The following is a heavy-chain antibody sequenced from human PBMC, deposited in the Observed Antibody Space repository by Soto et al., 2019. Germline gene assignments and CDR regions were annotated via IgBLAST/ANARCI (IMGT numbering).Heavy chain of an antibody. V-gene: IGHV4-4*02. CDR1: GGSISSTNW. J-gene: IGHJ4*02. Sequence: QVQLQQSGPRLARPSGTLSLTCVVSGGSISSTNWWTWVRQTPGKGLERIGEVYHTGSTKYNPSLKNRVTISLDKSNNQVSLHLKSVTAADTAVYYCATLPPRIVVVVLPIPSWGQGTLVTVSS. D-gene: IGHD2-15*01. CDR3: ATLPPRIVVVVLPIPS. CDR2: VYHTGST.